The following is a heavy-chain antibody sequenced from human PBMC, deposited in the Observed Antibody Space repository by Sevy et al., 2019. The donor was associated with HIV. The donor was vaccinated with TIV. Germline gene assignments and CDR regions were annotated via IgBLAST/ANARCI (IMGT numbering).Heavy chain of an antibody. V-gene: IGHV3-30*18. CDR3: AKDLTPISVVVVAATLDY. CDR1: GFTFSSYG. D-gene: IGHD2-15*01. J-gene: IGHJ4*02. CDR2: ISYDGSNK. Sequence: GGSLRLSCAASGFTFSSYGMHWVRQAPGKGLEWVAVISYDGSNKYYADSVKGRFTISRANSKNTLYLQMNSLRAEDTAVYYCAKDLTPISVVVVAATLDYWGQGTLVTVSS.